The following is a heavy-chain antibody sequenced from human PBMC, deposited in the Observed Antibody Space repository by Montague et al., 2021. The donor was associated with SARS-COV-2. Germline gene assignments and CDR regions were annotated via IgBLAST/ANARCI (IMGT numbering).Heavy chain of an antibody. V-gene: IGHV3-7*01. CDR1: GFPFSNYW. J-gene: IGHJ4*02. D-gene: IGHD3-10*01. CDR2: IKPDGSGQ. CDR3: ARSLFSSGSF. Sequence: SRSISLSASGFPFSNYWMNWARQAPGKGLEWVASIKPDGSGQNYVDSVKGRFTISRDNAKKSLYLQMNSLRVDDTAVYYCARSLFSSGSFWGQGTLVTVSS.